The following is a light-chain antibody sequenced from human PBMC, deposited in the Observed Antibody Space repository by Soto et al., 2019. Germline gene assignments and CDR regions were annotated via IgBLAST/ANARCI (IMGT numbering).Light chain of an antibody. CDR2: ETS. Sequence: VVTQSPATLSDYPGERVTLSCRASQFVSSRLAWSHRRPGQVPRIPLYETSTRAPGISARFSGSGSRTELTLTISSLQYEDYAVYYCQEYIQWPPGMFGPGTKVDI. CDR1: QFVSSR. CDR3: QEYIQWPPGM. J-gene: IGKJ1*01. V-gene: IGKV3-15*01.